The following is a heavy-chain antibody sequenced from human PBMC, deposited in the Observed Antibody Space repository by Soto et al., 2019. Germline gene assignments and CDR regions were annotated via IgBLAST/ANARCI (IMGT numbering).Heavy chain of an antibody. CDR2: IDPSGSYT. D-gene: IGHD6-13*01. J-gene: IGHJ5*02. CDR3: ARRHSSSSAFDP. Sequence: GESLKISCKGSGSRFTTYWITWVRPMPGKGLEWMGRIDPSGSYTNYSPSFQGHVTISADKSISTAYLQWSSLKASDTAMYYCARRHSSSSAFDPWGQGTLVTVSS. V-gene: IGHV5-10-1*01. CDR1: GSRFTTYW.